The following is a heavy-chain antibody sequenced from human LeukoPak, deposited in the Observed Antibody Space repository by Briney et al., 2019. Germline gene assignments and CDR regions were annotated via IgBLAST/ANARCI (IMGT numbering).Heavy chain of an antibody. D-gene: IGHD2-2*01. J-gene: IGHJ6*02. V-gene: IGHV3-73*01. Sequence: GGSLRLSCAASGSTISGSAMHWVRQASGKGLEWVGRIRSKANSYATAYAASVKGRFTISRDDSKNTAYLQMNSLKTEDTAVYYCTLSCSSTSCPYGMADWGQGTTVTVSS. CDR1: GSTISGSA. CDR3: TLSCSSTSCPYGMAD. CDR2: IRSKANSYAT.